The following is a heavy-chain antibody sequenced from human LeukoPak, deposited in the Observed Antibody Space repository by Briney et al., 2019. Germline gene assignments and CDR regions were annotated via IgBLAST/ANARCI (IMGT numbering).Heavy chain of an antibody. Sequence: PGGSLRLSCAASGFTFNTYGMHWVRQPPGKGLEWVAFIQYDGSDKYYVDSVKGRFTISRDNSKNPLYLQMNSLRAEDTAIYYCAKETRPQVPFDFWGQGTLVTVSS. J-gene: IGHJ4*02. V-gene: IGHV3-30*02. CDR2: IQYDGSDK. CDR3: AKETRPQVPFDF. D-gene: IGHD1-14*01. CDR1: GFTFNTYG.